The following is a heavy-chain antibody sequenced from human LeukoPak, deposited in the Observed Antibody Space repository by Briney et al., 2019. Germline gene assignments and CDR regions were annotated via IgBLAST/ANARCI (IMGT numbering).Heavy chain of an antibody. CDR1: GFTFGTYW. Sequence: GGSLRLSCAASGFTFGTYWMSWVRQAPGKGLEWVANIKQDGTEKYYVDSVKGRITISRDNAKNSLYLQMNSLRAEDTAVYYCAKEGEPAAALDYWGQGTLVTVSS. D-gene: IGHD6-13*01. V-gene: IGHV3-7*01. CDR3: AKEGEPAAALDY. J-gene: IGHJ4*02. CDR2: IKQDGTEK.